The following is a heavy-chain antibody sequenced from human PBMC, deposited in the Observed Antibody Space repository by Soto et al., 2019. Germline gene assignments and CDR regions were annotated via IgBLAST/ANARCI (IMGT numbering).Heavy chain of an antibody. Sequence: EVQLLESGGGLVQPGGSLRLSCAASGFTFSSYAMSWVRQAPGTGLEWVSAISGSGGSTYYADSVKGRFTISRDNSKNTLYLQMNSLRAEDTAVYYCAKSVTAAEYFQHWGQGTLVTVSS. CDR1: GFTFSSYA. J-gene: IGHJ1*01. CDR3: AKSVTAAEYFQH. V-gene: IGHV3-23*01. D-gene: IGHD4-17*01. CDR2: ISGSGGST.